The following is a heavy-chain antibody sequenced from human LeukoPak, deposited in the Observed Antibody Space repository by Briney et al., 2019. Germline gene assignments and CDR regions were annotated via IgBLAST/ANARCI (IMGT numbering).Heavy chain of an antibody. Sequence: SVKVSCKASGGTFSSYAISWVRQAPGQGLEWMGGIIPIFGTANYAQKFRGRVTITADKSTRTAYMELSSLRSEDTAVYYCSSGWYYFDYWGQGTLVTVSS. CDR2: IIPIFGTA. CDR3: SSGWYYFDY. CDR1: GGTFSSYA. J-gene: IGHJ4*02. V-gene: IGHV1-69*06. D-gene: IGHD6-19*01.